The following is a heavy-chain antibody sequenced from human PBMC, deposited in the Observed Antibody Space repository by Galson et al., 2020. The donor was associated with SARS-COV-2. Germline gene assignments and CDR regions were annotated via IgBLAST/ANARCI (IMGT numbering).Heavy chain of an antibody. D-gene: IGHD3-10*01. J-gene: IGHJ6*02. Sequence: SQTPSLTCDISGDSVTRNTAVWNWIRQSPFRGLEWLGRTYYRSKWYNDYALSVKSRINIIPDTSKNQFSLHLNSVTPEDTAVYYCARRGFGYGMDVWGQGTTVTVSS. CDR1: GDSVTRNTAV. V-gene: IGHV6-1*01. CDR3: ARRGFGYGMDV. CDR2: TYYRSKWYN.